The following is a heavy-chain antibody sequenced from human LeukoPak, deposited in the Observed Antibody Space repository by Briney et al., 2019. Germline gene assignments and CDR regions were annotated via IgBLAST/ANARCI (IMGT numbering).Heavy chain of an antibody. CDR2: ISGSGGST. CDR1: GFTFSSYA. J-gene: IGHJ3*02. V-gene: IGHV3-23*01. D-gene: IGHD3-3*01. Sequence: PGGSLRLSCAASGFTFSSYAMNWVRQAPEKGLEWVSTISGSGGSTYYADSVKGRFTISSDNSKNTLYLQMNSLRAEDTAVYYCAKAHRRSGAFDIWGQGTMVTVSS. CDR3: AKAHRRSGAFDI.